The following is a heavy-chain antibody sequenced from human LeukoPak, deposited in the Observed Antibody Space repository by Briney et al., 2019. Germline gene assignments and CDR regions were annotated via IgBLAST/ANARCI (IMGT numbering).Heavy chain of an antibody. Sequence: SETLSLTCAVYGGSFSGYYWSWIRQPPGKGLEWIGEINHSGSTNYNPSLKSRVTISVDTSKNQFSLKLSSVTAADTDVYYCARVKRITMIVVVTKEYYFDYWGQGTLVTVSS. CDR1: GGSFSGYY. J-gene: IGHJ4*02. D-gene: IGHD3-22*01. CDR3: ARVKRITMIVVVTKEYYFDY. CDR2: INHSGST. V-gene: IGHV4-34*01.